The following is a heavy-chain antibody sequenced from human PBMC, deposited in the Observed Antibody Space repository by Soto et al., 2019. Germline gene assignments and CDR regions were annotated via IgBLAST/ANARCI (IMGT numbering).Heavy chain of an antibody. J-gene: IGHJ4*02. Sequence: QVQLVQSGAEVKQPGSSVKVSCKASGGTFSSYAISWVRQAPGQGLEWMGGIFPIFGTANYAQKFQGRVTITADESTRTAYMELSSLTSEDTAVYYCARARTRDSHDYSPDYWGQGTLVTVSS. CDR3: ARARTRDSHDYSPDY. CDR1: GGTFSSYA. CDR2: IFPIFGTA. V-gene: IGHV1-69*12. D-gene: IGHD5-12*01.